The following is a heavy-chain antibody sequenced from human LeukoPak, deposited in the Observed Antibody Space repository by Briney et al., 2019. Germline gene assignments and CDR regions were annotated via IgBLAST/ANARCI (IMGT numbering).Heavy chain of an antibody. J-gene: IGHJ4*02. Sequence: GASVKVSCKASGYTFTSYYMHWVRQAPGQGLEWMGIINPNGGSTSYAQKFRGRVTMTRDTSTSTVYMELSSLRSEDTAVYYCARGPPIAVAGTNFDYWGQGTLVTVSS. CDR3: ARGPPIAVAGTNFDY. CDR1: GYTFTSYY. CDR2: INPNGGST. V-gene: IGHV1-46*01. D-gene: IGHD6-19*01.